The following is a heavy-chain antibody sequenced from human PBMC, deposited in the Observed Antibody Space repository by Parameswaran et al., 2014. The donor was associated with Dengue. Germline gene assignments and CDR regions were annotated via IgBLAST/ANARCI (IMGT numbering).Heavy chain of an antibody. D-gene: IGHD5-18*01. CDR3: ARESVQDTTMVTPFDY. V-gene: IGHV1-69*04. CDR2: IIPILGIA. Sequence: SWVRQAPGQGLEWMGRIIPILGIANYAQKFQGRVTFTADRSSSTAYMEVSSLRSEDTAMYYCARESVQDTTMVTPFDYWGQGTLVTVSS. J-gene: IGHJ4*02.